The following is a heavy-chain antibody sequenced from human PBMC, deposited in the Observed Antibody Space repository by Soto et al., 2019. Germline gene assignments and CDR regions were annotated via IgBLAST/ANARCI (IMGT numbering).Heavy chain of an antibody. J-gene: IGHJ5*02. Sequence: AETLSLTCTVSGGSITSSSYYWGWIRQPPGKGLEWIGSIYYSGSTYYNPSLKSRVTISVDTSKDQFSLKLSSVTAADTAVYYCATQEVGGSYVYTFDPWGQGTLVT. CDR1: GGSITSSSYY. D-gene: IGHD1-26*01. CDR2: IYYSGST. V-gene: IGHV4-39*01. CDR3: ATQEVGGSYVYTFDP.